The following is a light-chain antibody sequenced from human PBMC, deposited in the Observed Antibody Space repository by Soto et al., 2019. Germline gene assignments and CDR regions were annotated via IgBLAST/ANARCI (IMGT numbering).Light chain of an antibody. Sequence: QSVLTQSPSASASLGASVKLTCTLSSGHSSYAIAWHQQQPEKGPRYLMKLNSDGSHSKGDGIPDRFSGSSSGAERYLTISSLQSEDEADYYCQTWGTGFNGVFGGGTKLTVL. CDR2: LNSDGSH. J-gene: IGLJ3*02. CDR3: QTWGTGFNGV. CDR1: SGHSSYA. V-gene: IGLV4-69*01.